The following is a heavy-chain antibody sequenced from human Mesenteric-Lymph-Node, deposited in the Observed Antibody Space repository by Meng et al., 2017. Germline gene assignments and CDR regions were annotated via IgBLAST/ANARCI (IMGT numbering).Heavy chain of an antibody. CDR2: ISAYNGNT. V-gene: IGHV1-18*01. J-gene: IGHJ4*02. D-gene: IGHD3-3*01. CDR1: GYTFTSYG. Sequence: QVQLVQSGADVKKPGASLKVSCYASGYTFTSYGISWVRQAPGQGLEWMGWISAYNGNTNYAQKLQGRVTMTTDTSTSTAYMELRSLRSDDTAVYYCARGGPNDFWSGYLDYWGQGTLVTVSS. CDR3: ARGGPNDFWSGYLDY.